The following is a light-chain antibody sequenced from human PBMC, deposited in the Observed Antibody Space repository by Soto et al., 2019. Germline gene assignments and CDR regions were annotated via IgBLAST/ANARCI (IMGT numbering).Light chain of an antibody. J-gene: IGLJ2*01. CDR2: DVI. CDR3: SSYAGSNNLV. Sequence: QAVVTQPPSASGSPGQSVTISCTGTSSDVGGYNYVSWYQQHPGKVPKLMIYDVIKRPSGVPDRFSGSKSGNTASLTVSGLQAEDEADYYCSSYAGSNNLVFGGGTKLTVL. CDR1: SSDVGGYNY. V-gene: IGLV2-8*01.